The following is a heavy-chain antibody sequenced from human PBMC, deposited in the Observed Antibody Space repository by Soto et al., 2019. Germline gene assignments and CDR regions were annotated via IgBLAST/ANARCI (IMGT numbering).Heavy chain of an antibody. J-gene: IGHJ5*02. CDR2: INHSGST. D-gene: IGHD3-16*02. CDR3: ARGVTENNWFDP. Sequence: ETLSLTCAVYGGSFSGYYWSWIRQPPGKGLEWIGEINHSGSTNYNPSLKSRVTISVDTSKNQFSLKLSSVTAADTAVYYCARGVTENNWFDPWGQGTLVTVSS. V-gene: IGHV4-34*01. CDR1: GGSFSGYY.